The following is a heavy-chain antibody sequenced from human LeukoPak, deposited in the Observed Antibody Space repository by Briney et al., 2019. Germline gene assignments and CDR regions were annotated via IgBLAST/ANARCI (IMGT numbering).Heavy chain of an antibody. Sequence: GGSLRLSCAASGFTFSSYSMNWVRQAPGKGLEWASSISSSSSYIYYADSVKGRFTISRDNAKNSLYLQVNSLRAEDTAVYYCAKEGQDLFDFWGQGNLGNVSS. CDR1: GFTFSSYS. CDR2: ISSSSSYI. V-gene: IGHV3-21*01. J-gene: IGHJ4*02. CDR3: AKEGQDLFDF.